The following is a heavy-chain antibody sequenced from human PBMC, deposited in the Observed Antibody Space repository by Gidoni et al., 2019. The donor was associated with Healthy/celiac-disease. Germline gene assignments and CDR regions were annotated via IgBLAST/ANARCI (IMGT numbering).Heavy chain of an antibody. CDR1: GFPFDAYT. CDR2: ISGDGGST. CDR3: AKVGGVGSSGRGAFDI. D-gene: IGHD3-3*01. Sequence: EVQLVESGGVVVQPGGSLRLSCAASGFPFDAYTMHWVRQAPGKGLEWVSLISGDGGSTYYADSVKGRFTISRDNSKNSLYRQMNSLRTEDTALYYCAKVGGVGSSGRGAFDIWGQGTMVTVSS. J-gene: IGHJ3*02. V-gene: IGHV3-43*01.